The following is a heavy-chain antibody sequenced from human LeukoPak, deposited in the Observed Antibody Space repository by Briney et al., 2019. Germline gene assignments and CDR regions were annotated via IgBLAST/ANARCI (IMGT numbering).Heavy chain of an antibody. CDR2: ISGRSSHI. D-gene: IGHD3-16*01. CDR3: GRAFPPLRTSSAGDL. CDR1: GFSFSDYD. Sequence: GGSLRLSCSASGFSFSDYDMNWVRQAPGKGLEWVSAISGRSSHIYYGESVKGRFTISRDNAKNSLYLQVDGLGVEDTAVYYCGRAFPPLRTSSAGDLWGQGTLVIVSS. J-gene: IGHJ1*01. V-gene: IGHV3-21*01.